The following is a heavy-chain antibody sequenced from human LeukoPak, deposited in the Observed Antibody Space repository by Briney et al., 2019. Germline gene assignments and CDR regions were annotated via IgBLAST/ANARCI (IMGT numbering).Heavy chain of an antibody. J-gene: IGHJ4*02. CDR1: GGAFSSYA. V-gene: IGHV1-69*01. CDR3: ARARGGWDNFDY. D-gene: IGHD6-19*01. Sequence: SVKVSCKASGGAFSSYAISWVRQAPGQGLEWMGGIIPIFGTANYAQKFQGRVTITADESTSTAYMELSSLRSEDTAVYYCARARGGWDNFDYWGQGTLVIVSS. CDR2: IIPIFGTA.